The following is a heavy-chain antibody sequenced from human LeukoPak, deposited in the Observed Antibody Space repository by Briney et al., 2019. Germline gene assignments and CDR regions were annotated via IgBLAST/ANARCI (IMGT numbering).Heavy chain of an antibody. V-gene: IGHV4-38-2*02. CDR1: GYSISSGYY. D-gene: IGHD1-26*01. CDR3: ARDGYRVGAKGGSYYFDY. CDR2: IYHSGST. J-gene: IGHJ4*02. Sequence: NHSETLSLTCTVSGYSISSGYYWGWIRQPPGKGLEWIGSIYHSGSTYYNPSLKSRVTISVDTSKNQFSLKLSSVTAADTAVYYCARDGYRVGAKGGSYYFDYWGQGTLVTVSS.